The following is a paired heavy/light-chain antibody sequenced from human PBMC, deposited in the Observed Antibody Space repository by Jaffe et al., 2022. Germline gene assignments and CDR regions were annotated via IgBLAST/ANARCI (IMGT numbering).Heavy chain of an antibody. CDR1: GGSISSSNW. CDR2: IYHSGST. J-gene: IGHJ4*02. Sequence: QVQLQESGPGLVKPSGTLSLTCAVSGGSISSSNWWSWVRQPPGKGLEWIGEIYHSGSTNYNPSLKSRVTISVDKSKNQFSLKLSSVTAADTAVYYCARDPGYDFWSGYYKRYFDYWGQGTLVTVSS. CDR3: ARDPGYDFWSGYYKRYFDY. D-gene: IGHD3-3*01. V-gene: IGHV4-4*02.
Light chain of an antibody. CDR1: SSNIGSNT. V-gene: IGLV1-44*01. J-gene: IGLJ3*02. CDR3: AAWDDSLNGSWV. CDR2: SNN. Sequence: QSVLTQPPSASGTPGQRVTISCSGSSSNIGSNTVNWYQQLPGTAPKLLIYSNNQRPSGVPDRFSGSKSGTSASLAISGLQSEDEADYYCAAWDDSLNGSWVFGGGTKLTVL.